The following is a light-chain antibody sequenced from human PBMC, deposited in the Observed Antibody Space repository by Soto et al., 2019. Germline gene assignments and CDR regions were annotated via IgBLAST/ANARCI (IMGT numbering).Light chain of an antibody. Sequence: QSVLTQPASVSGSPGQSITISCTGTSSDIGAYNYVSWYQHLPGKAPKLIIYDVVTRPSGVSPRFSASKSGNTASLTISGLQAEDEADYYCSYYTTKNTEVFGTGTKVTVL. J-gene: IGLJ1*01. CDR3: SYYTTKNTEV. CDR2: DVV. CDR1: SSDIGAYNY. V-gene: IGLV2-14*03.